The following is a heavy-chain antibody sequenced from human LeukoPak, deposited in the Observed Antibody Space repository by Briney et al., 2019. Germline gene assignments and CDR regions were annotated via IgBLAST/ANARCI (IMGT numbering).Heavy chain of an antibody. D-gene: IGHD1-1*01. CDR2: VKRDGSQK. Sequence: GGSLRLSCAAPGFSFSSNWMGWVRQAPGKGLEWVAHVKRDGSQKYYLDSVKGRFTISRDNAKNSLYLQMNSLRVEDTAVYYCARLGLEVGGPNWFDPWGQGTLVTVS. CDR3: ARLGLEVGGPNWFDP. CDR1: GFSFSSNW. V-gene: IGHV3-7*01. J-gene: IGHJ5*02.